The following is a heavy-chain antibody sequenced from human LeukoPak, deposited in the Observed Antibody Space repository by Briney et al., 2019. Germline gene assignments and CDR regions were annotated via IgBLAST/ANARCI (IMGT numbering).Heavy chain of an antibody. V-gene: IGHV1-2*02. CDR2: INPNSGGT. Sequence: ASVKVSCKASGYTFTGYYMHWVRQAPGQGLEWMGWINPNSGGTTYAQKFQGRVTMTRDTSISTAYMELSRLRSDDTAVYYCARNSGYVLRWFDPWGQGTLVTVSS. D-gene: IGHD5-12*01. J-gene: IGHJ5*02. CDR1: GYTFTGYY. CDR3: ARNSGYVLRWFDP.